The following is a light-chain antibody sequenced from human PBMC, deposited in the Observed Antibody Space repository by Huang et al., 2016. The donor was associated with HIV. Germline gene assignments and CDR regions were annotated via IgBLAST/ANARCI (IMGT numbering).Light chain of an antibody. CDR1: QSISSSY. CDR2: ATS. Sequence: EIVLAQSPGTLSLSPGEGATLSCRASQSISSSYLAWYQQKLGQAPRLLIYATSTRATGIPDRFRGSGSGTGFTLTISRLQPEDFAVYYCQHYGASPPYTFGQGTKLDI. CDR3: QHYGASPPYT. J-gene: IGKJ2*01. V-gene: IGKV3-20*01.